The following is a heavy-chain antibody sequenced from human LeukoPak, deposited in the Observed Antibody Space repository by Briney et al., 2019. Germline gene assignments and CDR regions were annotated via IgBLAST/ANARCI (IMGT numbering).Heavy chain of an antibody. CDR1: GYTFTGYY. Sequence: ASVKVSCKASGYTFTGYYMHWVRQAPGQGLEWMGWINPNSGGTNYAQKFQGRVTMTRDTSISTAYMELSRLRSDDTAMYYCARVPNYCSSTSCYTGNWFDPWGQGTLVTVSS. J-gene: IGHJ5*02. CDR3: ARVPNYCSSTSCYTGNWFDP. CDR2: INPNSGGT. V-gene: IGHV1-2*02. D-gene: IGHD2-2*02.